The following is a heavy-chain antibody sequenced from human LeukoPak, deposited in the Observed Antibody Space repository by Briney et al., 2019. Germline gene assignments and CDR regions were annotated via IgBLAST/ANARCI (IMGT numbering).Heavy chain of an antibody. CDR1: GFTFSSYA. V-gene: IGHV3-30-3*01. J-gene: IGHJ4*02. CDR2: ISYDGSNK. Sequence: GGSLRLSCAASGFTFSSYAMHWVRQAPGKGLEWVAVISYDGSNKYYADSVKGRFTISRDNSKSTLYLQMNSLRAEDTAVYYCARDAGLKEFDYWGQGTLVTVSS. CDR3: ARDAGLKEFDY. D-gene: IGHD3-10*01.